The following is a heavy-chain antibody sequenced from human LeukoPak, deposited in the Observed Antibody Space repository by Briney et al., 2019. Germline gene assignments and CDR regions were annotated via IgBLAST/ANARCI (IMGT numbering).Heavy chain of an antibody. CDR2: INPNSGGT. CDR3: AREDIAAAVNFDY. V-gene: IGHV1-2*02. Sequence: ASVKVSCKASGYTFTGYYMHWVRQAPGQGLERMGWINPNSGGTNYAQKFQGRVTMTRDTSISTAYMELSRLRSDDAAVYYCAREDIAAAVNFDYWGQGTLVTVSS. CDR1: GYTFTGYY. D-gene: IGHD6-13*01. J-gene: IGHJ4*02.